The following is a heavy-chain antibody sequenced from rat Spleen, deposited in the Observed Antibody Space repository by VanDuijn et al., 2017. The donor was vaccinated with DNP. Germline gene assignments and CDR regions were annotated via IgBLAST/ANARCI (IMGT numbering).Heavy chain of an antibody. V-gene: IGHV5S10*01. CDR1: GFTFSDYY. CDR3: TTHGSIATISTGAMDA. Sequence: EVQLVESGGGLVQPGRSLKLSCAASGFTFSDYYMAWVRQAPKKGLEWVATIVYDGSSSYYGDSVTGRFTISRDNAKSTLYLQMDSLRSEDTATYYCTTHGSIATISTGAMDAWGQGASVTVSS. CDR2: IVYDGSSS. J-gene: IGHJ4*01. D-gene: IGHD1-2*01.